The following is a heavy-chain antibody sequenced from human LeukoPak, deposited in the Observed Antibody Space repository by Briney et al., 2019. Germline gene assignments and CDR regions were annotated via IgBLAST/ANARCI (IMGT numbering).Heavy chain of an antibody. V-gene: IGHV3-73*01. CDR1: GFTFSGST. D-gene: IGHD1-14*01. J-gene: IGHJ4*02. Sequence: HPGGSLRLSCAASGFTFSGSTMHWVRQASGKGLEWVGRIRSKANSYATAYAASVKGRFTISRDDSKDTAYLQMNSLKTEDTAVYYRTMTTGQYCWGQGTLVTVSS. CDR3: TMTTGQYC. CDR2: IRSKANSYAT.